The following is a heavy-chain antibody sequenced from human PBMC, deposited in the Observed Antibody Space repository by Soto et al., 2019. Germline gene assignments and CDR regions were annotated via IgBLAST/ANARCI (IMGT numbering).Heavy chain of an antibody. CDR3: ARNNYGSGSYYSSFDD. Sequence: QVQLQQSGPVLVKPSPTLSPTSAISGDSVSSNSSDWNWIRPSPSRGLEWLGRTYYNPIWYTDYAPFVNSRLTITPDTSKNQVTLKLNSVTPGDTAVYYCARNNYGSGSYYSSFDDWGQGFLVTVSS. V-gene: IGHV6-1*01. D-gene: IGHD3-10*01. CDR2: TYYNPIWYT. J-gene: IGHJ4*02. CDR1: GDSVSSNSSD.